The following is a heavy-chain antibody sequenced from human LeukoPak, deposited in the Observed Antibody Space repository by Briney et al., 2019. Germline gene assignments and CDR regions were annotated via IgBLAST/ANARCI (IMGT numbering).Heavy chain of an antibody. V-gene: IGHV4-38-2*01. Sequence: PSETLSLTCAVSGYSISSGYYWGWIRQPPGKGREWIGSIYHSGSTYYNPSLKSRVTISVDTSKNQFSLKLSSVTAADTAVYYCARGSYYDSSGYYHYYFDYWGQGTLVTVSS. CDR3: ARGSYYDSSGYYHYYFDY. CDR2: IYHSGST. D-gene: IGHD3-22*01. J-gene: IGHJ4*02. CDR1: GYSISSGYY.